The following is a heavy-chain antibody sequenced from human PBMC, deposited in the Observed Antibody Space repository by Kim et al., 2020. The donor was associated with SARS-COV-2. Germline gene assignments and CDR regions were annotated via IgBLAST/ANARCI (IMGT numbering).Heavy chain of an antibody. CDR2: INQDGSGR. CDR1: GFTFSTYF. Sequence: GGSLRLSCSASGFTFSTYFMSWVRQAPGKGLEWVANINQDGSGRYYADSVKGRFIIARDDAKNSLYLQMNSLRAEDTAMYYCARWGIAIVASGTYGMDVWGQGTTVTVSS. J-gene: IGHJ6*02. D-gene: IGHD6-13*01. V-gene: IGHV3-7*03. CDR3: ARWGIAIVASGTYGMDV.